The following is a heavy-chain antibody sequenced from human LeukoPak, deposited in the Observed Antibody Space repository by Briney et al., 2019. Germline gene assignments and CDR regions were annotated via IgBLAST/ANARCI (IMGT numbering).Heavy chain of an antibody. CDR1: GFTFSSYG. J-gene: IGHJ4*02. V-gene: IGHV3-30*02. CDR2: IRYDGSNK. CDR3: AKDLVAAAGY. Sequence: GGSLRLSCAASGFTFSSYGMHWVRQAPGKGLEWVAFIRYDGSNKYYADSVKGRFTISRDNSKNTLYLQMNSLRAEDTAVYYCAKDLVAAAGYWGQGTLVTVSS. D-gene: IGHD6-13*01.